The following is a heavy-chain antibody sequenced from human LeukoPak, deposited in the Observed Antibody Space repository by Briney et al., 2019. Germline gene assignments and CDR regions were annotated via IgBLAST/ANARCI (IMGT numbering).Heavy chain of an antibody. Sequence: GGSLRLSCAASGFTFSDYYMSWVRQAPGKGLEWVSYISSSGSTIYYADSVKGRFTISRDNAKNSLYLQMNSLRAEDTAVYYCARDNADYNWFDPWGQGTLVTVSS. CDR1: GFTFSDYY. CDR3: ARDNADYNWFDP. CDR2: ISSSGSTI. V-gene: IGHV3-11*01. J-gene: IGHJ5*02.